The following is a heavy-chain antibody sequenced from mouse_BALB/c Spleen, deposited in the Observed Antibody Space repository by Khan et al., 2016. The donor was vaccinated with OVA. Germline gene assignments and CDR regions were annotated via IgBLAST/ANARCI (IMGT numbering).Heavy chain of an antibody. CDR3: ARSLYYRYEYALDC. CDR1: GYSITSDYA. V-gene: IGHV3-2*02. CDR2: ISSTGST. J-gene: IGHJ4*01. D-gene: IGHD2-2*01. Sequence: EVQLQESGPGLVKPSQSLSLTCTVTGYSITSDYAWNWIRQFPGNKLEWMGYISSTGSTSYNPALKSRISITLDTSKNPFFLQFKSVPTEDTATYYCARSLYYRYEYALDCWGRGTSVTVSS.